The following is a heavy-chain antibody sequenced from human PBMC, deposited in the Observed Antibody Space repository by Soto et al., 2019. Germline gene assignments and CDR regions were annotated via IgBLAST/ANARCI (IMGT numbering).Heavy chain of an antibody. CDR2: ISSNGGST. D-gene: IGHD6-19*01. V-gene: IGHV3-64*01. CDR3: AAGGGGLYSSGWYRLAAFDI. J-gene: IGHJ3*02. Sequence: GGSLRLSCAASGFTFSSYAMHWVRQAPGKGLEYVSAISSNGGSTYYANSVKGRFTISRDNSKNTLYLQMGSLRAEDMAVYYGAAGGGGLYSSGWYRLAAFDIWGQGTMVTVSS. CDR1: GFTFSSYA.